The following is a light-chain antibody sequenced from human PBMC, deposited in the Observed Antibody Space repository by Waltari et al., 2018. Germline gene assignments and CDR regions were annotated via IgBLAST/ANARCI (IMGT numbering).Light chain of an antibody. J-gene: IGLJ3*02. Sequence: QAGLTQPPSVSKGLRSTARLTCTGTSHTVGYQRAACLQKHQGQPPKLLFYSNNDRPSGISERFSASTSGNTASLTITGLQPEDEADYYCSAWDNSLVVVVFGGGTKLTVL. CDR2: SNN. V-gene: IGLV10-54*04. CDR1: SHTVGYQR. CDR3: SAWDNSLVVVV.